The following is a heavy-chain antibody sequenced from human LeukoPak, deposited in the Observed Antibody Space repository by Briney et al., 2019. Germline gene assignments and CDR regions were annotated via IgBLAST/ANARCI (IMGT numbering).Heavy chain of an antibody. CDR3: AREGMIGLHNWFDR. V-gene: IGHV4-59*01. J-gene: IGHJ5*02. CDR2: IYYNGNT. D-gene: IGHD3-22*01. Sequence: SETLSLTCTVSGDSISLYYFSWIRQSPGKGLEWLGYIYYNGNTNYNASLKRRLMMSVDTSKHQVSLRLRSVTAADTAVYYCAREGMIGLHNWFDRWGQGTLVSVSS. CDR1: GDSISLYY.